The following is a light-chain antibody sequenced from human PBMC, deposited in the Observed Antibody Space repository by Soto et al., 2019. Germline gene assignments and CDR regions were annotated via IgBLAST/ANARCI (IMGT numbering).Light chain of an antibody. CDR1: SSDVGSYNL. V-gene: IGLV2-23*02. CDR3: CSYAGSSTLV. CDR2: EVS. Sequence: QSVLTQPASVSGSPGQSITISCTGTSSDVGSYNLVSWYQHHPGKAPKLIIYEVSKRPSGVSNSFSGSKSGNTASLTISGLQAEDEADYYCCSYAGSSTLVFGTGTKVTVL. J-gene: IGLJ1*01.